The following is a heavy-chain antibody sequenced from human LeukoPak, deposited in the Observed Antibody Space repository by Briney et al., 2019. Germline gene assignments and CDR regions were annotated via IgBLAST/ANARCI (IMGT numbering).Heavy chain of an antibody. Sequence: GGSLRLSCAASGFTFSSSWMSWVRQAPGKGLEWVANIKQDGTEKYYVDSVRGQFTISRDNAQNSLYLQMNNLGAEDTAVYYCATDPASYCTSSTCDFDYWGQGTLVTVSS. D-gene: IGHD2-8*01. CDR3: ATDPASYCTSSTCDFDY. CDR1: GFTFSSSW. V-gene: IGHV3-7*01. CDR2: IKQDGTEK. J-gene: IGHJ4*02.